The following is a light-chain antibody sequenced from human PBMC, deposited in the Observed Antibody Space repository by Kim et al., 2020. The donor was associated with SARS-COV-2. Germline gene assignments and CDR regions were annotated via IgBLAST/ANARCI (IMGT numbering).Light chain of an antibody. Sequence: ELTQPPSASGTPGQRVTISCSGSSSNIGLNNVHWYQQLPGTAPKLLIHSNDQRPSGVPDRFSGSKSGTSASLAISGLQSEDDADYYRAAWDDSLNGLLFGGGTQLTVL. CDR3: AAWDDSLNGLL. CDR2: SND. CDR1: SSNIGLNN. J-gene: IGLJ2*01. V-gene: IGLV1-44*01.